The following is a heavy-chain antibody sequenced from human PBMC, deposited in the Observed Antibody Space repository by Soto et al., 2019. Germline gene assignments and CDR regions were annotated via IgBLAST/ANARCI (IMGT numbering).Heavy chain of an antibody. CDR1: GYTFTSYA. V-gene: IGHV1-3*01. J-gene: IGHJ6*02. CDR3: ASSYCSGGSCYDYYYGMDV. Sequence: ASVKVSCKASGYTFTSYAMHWVRQAPGQRLEWMGWINAGNGNTKYSQKFQGRVTITRDTSASTAYMELSSLRSEDTAVYYCASSYCSGGSCYDYYYGMDVWGQGTTVTGLL. D-gene: IGHD2-15*01. CDR2: INAGNGNT.